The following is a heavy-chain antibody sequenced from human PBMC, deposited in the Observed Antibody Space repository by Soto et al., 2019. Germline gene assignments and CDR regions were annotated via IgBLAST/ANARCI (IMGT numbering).Heavy chain of an antibody. CDR3: ASDPYYYASQY. D-gene: IGHD3-10*01. V-gene: IGHV3-30-3*01. CDR2: ISYDGSNK. CDR1: GFTFSSYA. J-gene: IGHJ4*02. Sequence: QVQLVESGGGVVQPGRSLRLSCAASGFTFSSYAMHWVRQAPGKGLEWVAVISYDGSNKYYADSVKGRFTISRDNARNSLYLQMNSLRAEDTAVYYCASDPYYYASQYWGQGTLVTVSS.